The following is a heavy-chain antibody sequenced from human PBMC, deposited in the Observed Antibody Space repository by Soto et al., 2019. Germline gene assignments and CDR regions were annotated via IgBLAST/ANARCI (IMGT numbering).Heavy chain of an antibody. CDR3: ARDLEQQLVIGNYYYYYGMDV. CDR1: GFTFSSYG. CDR2: IWYDGSNK. D-gene: IGHD6-13*01. J-gene: IGHJ6*02. V-gene: IGHV3-33*01. Sequence: LRLSCAASGFTFSSYGMHWVRQAPGKGLEWVAVIWYDGSNKYYADSVKGRFTISRDNSKNTLYLQMNSLRAEDTAVYYCARDLEQQLVIGNYYYYYGMDVWGQGTTVTVSS.